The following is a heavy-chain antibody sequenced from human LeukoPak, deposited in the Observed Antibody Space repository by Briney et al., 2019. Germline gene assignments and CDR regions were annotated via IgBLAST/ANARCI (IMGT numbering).Heavy chain of an antibody. CDR2: IYYSGST. Sequence: SETLSLTCIVSGGSISSYYWSWIRQPPGKGLEWIGYIYYSGSTNYNPSLKSRVTISVDTSKNQFSLKLTSVTAADTAVYYCARGGSYFDSWGQGTLVTVSS. D-gene: IGHD1-26*01. CDR3: ARGGSYFDS. J-gene: IGHJ4*02. V-gene: IGHV4-59*01. CDR1: GGSISSYY.